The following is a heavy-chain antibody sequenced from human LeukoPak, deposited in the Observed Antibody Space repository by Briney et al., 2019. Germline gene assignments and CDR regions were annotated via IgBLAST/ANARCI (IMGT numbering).Heavy chain of an antibody. D-gene: IGHD5-24*01. CDR2: IYPDDSNT. V-gene: IGHV5-51*01. CDR1: GYYFPTFW. CDR3: ARPREEMATGLGFDY. J-gene: IGHJ4*02. Sequence: GESLKISCKASGYYFPTFWIGWVRQMPGKGLEWMGIIYPDDSNTRYSPSFQGQVTISADKSISTAYLQWSSLKASDTAMYYCARPREEMATGLGFDYWGQGTLVTVSS.